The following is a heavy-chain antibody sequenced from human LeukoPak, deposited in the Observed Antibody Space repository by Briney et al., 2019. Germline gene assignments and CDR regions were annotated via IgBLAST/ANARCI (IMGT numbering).Heavy chain of an antibody. CDR1: GFTFSSNS. CDR3: TRGTTVVDSES. Sequence: GGFLRLSCAASGFTFSSNSMTWVRQAPGKGLEWVSSISRTSTYIYYADSVKGRFTISRDNAKNSLSLQMNSLRAEDTAVYYCTRGTTVVDSESWGQGTLVTVSS. CDR2: ISRTSTYI. J-gene: IGHJ4*02. D-gene: IGHD4-23*01. V-gene: IGHV3-21*01.